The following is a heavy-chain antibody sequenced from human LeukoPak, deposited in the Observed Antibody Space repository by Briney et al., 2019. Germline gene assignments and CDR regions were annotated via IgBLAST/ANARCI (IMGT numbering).Heavy chain of an antibody. CDR3: ARENNITRHSYY. CDR2: INPNSGGT. D-gene: IGHD1-14*01. CDR1: GYTFTGYY. Sequence: ASVKVSCKASGYTFTGYYMHWVRQAPGQGLEWMGWINPNSGGTNYAQKFQGRVIMTRDTSISTAYMELSRLRSGQPALYYWARENNITRHSYYWGEATLVTVSS. V-gene: IGHV1-2*02. J-gene: IGHJ4*02.